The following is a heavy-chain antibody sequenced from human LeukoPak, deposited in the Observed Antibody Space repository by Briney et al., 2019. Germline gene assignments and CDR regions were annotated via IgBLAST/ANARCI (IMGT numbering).Heavy chain of an antibody. J-gene: IGHJ6*03. CDR2: IYYSGST. Sequence: SETLSLTCTVSGGSISSYYWSWIRQPPGKGLEWIGYIYYSGSTNYNPSLKSRVTMSVDTSKNQFSLKLSSVTAADTAVYYCARTNFDWLPNPFGYYYYYMDVWGKGTTVTISS. V-gene: IGHV4-59*12. D-gene: IGHD3-9*01. CDR1: GGSISSYY. CDR3: ARTNFDWLPNPFGYYYYYMDV.